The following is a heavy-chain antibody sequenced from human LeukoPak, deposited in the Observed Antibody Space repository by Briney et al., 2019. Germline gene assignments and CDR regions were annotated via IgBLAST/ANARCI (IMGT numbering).Heavy chain of an antibody. V-gene: IGHV3-74*01. CDR2: INSDGSST. D-gene: IGHD3-22*01. CDR3: AREALPRYYYDSSGYYLAFDY. J-gene: IGHJ4*02. Sequence: PGGSLRLSCAASGFTFSSYWMHWVRQAPGKGLVWVSRINSDGSSTSYADSVKGRFTISRDNAKNTLYLQMNSLRAEDTAVYYCAREALPRYYYDSSGYYLAFDYWGQGTLVTVSS. CDR1: GFTFSSYW.